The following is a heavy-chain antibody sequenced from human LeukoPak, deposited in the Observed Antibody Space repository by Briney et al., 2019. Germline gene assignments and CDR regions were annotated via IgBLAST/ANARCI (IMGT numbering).Heavy chain of an antibody. CDR3: ARGGHMGGWLQLLYYYGMDV. D-gene: IGHD5-24*01. V-gene: IGHV1-69*13. J-gene: IGHJ6*02. CDR2: IIPIFGTA. Sequence: ASVNVSCKASGGTFSSYAISWVRQAPGQGLEWMRGIIPIFGTANYAQKFQGRVTITADESTSTAYMELSSLRSEDTAVYYCARGGHMGGWLQLLYYYGMDVWGQGTTVTVSS. CDR1: GGTFSSYA.